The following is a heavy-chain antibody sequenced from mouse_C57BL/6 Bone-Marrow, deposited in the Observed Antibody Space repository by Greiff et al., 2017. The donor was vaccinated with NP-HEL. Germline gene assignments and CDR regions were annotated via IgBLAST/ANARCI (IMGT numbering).Heavy chain of an antibody. J-gene: IGHJ2*01. CDR2: IYPRSGNT. D-gene: IGHD2-1*01. Sequence: QLQQSGAELARPGASVKLSCKASGYTFTSYGISWVKQRTGQGLEWIGEIYPRSGNTYYNEKFEGKATLTADKSSSTAYMELRSLTSEDSAVYFCARFYYGNFIYWGQGTTLTVSS. CDR3: ARFYYGNFIY. CDR1: GYTFTSYG. V-gene: IGHV1-81*01.